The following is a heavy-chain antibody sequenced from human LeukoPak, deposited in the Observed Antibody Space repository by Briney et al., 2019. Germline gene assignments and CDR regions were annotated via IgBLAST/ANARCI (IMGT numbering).Heavy chain of an antibody. Sequence: GGSLRLSCAASGFTFSRLAMTWVRQAPGKGLEWVSAISGSGGSTYYADSVKGRFTISRDNSKNTLYLQMNSLRAEDTAVYYCAKGVRRAGATSAFDIWGQGTMVTVSS. CDR2: ISGSGGST. V-gene: IGHV3-23*01. CDR3: AKGVRRAGATSAFDI. D-gene: IGHD1-26*01. J-gene: IGHJ3*02. CDR1: GFTFSRLA.